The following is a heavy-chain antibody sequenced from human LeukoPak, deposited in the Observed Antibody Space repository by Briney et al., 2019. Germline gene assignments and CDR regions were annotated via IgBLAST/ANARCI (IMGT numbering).Heavy chain of an antibody. Sequence: SETLSLTCTVSGGSISSYYWSWIRQPAGNGLEWIGRIYTSGSTNYNPSLKSRVTMSVDTSKNQFSLKLSSVTAADTAVYYCARAPREGYGSGPSVWFDPWGQGTLVTVSS. J-gene: IGHJ5*02. CDR2: IYTSGST. CDR3: ARAPREGYGSGPSVWFDP. CDR1: GGSISSYY. V-gene: IGHV4-4*07. D-gene: IGHD3-10*01.